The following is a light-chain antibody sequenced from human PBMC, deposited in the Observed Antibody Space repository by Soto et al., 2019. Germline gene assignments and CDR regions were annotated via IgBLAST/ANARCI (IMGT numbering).Light chain of an antibody. CDR1: QSISDT. J-gene: IGKJ2*01. Sequence: EILITQSPATLSVSPGGRATLSCRASQSISDTLAWYQQKPGQAPRLLIYGASTRANGIPDRFSGGGSGTEFTLTISSLQSEDFALYYCQQYNIWPPFTFGQGTKVDIK. CDR2: GAS. V-gene: IGKV3-15*01. CDR3: QQYNIWPPFT.